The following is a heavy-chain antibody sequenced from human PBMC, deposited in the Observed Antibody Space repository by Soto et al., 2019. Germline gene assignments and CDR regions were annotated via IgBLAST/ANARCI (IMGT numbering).Heavy chain of an antibody. CDR2: ISYSGGNK. D-gene: IGHD3-16*02. CDR1: GFTFSTYA. J-gene: IGHJ5*02. Sequence: VGSLRLSCAASGFTFSTYAMHWVRQAPGKGLEWVAVISYSGGNKYYADSVKGRFTISRDNSQNTLYLQMNSLRPEDTAVYYCTRDPGEVIPAGPIMGWFDPWGQGTLVTVSS. V-gene: IGHV3-30*04. CDR3: TRDPGEVIPAGPIMGWFDP.